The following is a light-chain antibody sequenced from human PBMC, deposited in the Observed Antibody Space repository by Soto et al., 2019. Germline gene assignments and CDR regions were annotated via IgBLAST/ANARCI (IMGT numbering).Light chain of an antibody. V-gene: IGLV2-8*01. CDR1: SSDVGNYNY. Sequence: QSALTQPPSASGSPGQSVTISCTGTSSDVGNYNYVSWYQQHPGKAPKLMIFEVSERPSGVPHRFSGSKSGNTASLTVSGLQPEDEADYYCSSYSGSNDLVFGGGTQLTVL. CDR2: EVS. CDR3: SSYSGSNDLV. J-gene: IGLJ3*02.